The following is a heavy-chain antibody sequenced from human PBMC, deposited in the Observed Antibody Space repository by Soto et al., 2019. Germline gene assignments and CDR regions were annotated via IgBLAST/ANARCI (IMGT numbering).Heavy chain of an antibody. J-gene: IGHJ6*02. CDR3: ARNGWELLDYYYYGMDV. Sequence: SVKVSCKASGGTFSSYAISWVRQAPGQGLEWMGGIIPIFGTANYAQKFQGRVTITADESTSTAYMELSSLRSEDTAVYYCARNGWELLDYYYYGMDVWGQGTTVTVSS. CDR2: IIPIFGTA. D-gene: IGHD1-26*01. V-gene: IGHV1-69*13. CDR1: GGTFSSYA.